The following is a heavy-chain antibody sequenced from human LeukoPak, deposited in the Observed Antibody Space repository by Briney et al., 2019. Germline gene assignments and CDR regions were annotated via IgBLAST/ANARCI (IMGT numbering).Heavy chain of an antibody. J-gene: IGHJ5*02. CDR1: GLSFSNYW. D-gene: IGHD2/OR15-2a*01. Sequence: GGSLRLSCAASGLSFSNYWISWVRQAPGKGLEWVSYITSSGSTTYYADSVKGRFTISRDNAKNSLYLQMNSLRADDTAVYYCARNSWFDPWGQGTLVTVSS. CDR2: ITSSGSTT. CDR3: ARNSWFDP. V-gene: IGHV3-48*04.